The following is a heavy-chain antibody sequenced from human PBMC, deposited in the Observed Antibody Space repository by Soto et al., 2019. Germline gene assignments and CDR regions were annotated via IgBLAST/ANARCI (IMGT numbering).Heavy chain of an antibody. CDR3: PGCRYGDCSLIGGGYYNGMDV. V-gene: IGHV3-30-3*01. CDR1: GFTLSSYA. J-gene: IGHJ6*02. CDR2: ISYDGSNK. Sequence: QVQLVESGGGVVQPGRSLRVSCAASGFTLSSYAMHWVRQAPGKGLEWVAVISYDGSNKYYPESVKGRFTISRDSSKNRRQLQLNSRRAEDAAGYSCPGCRYGDCSLIGGGYYNGMDVWAQGTRLSVSS. D-gene: IGHD2-21*02.